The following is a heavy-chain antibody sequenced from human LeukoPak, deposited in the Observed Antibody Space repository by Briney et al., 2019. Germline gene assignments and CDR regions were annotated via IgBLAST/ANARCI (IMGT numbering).Heavy chain of an antibody. Sequence: PGGSLRLSCAASGFTFSSYSMNWVRQAPGKGLEWVSSISSSSSYIYYADSVKGRFTISRDNAKNSLYLQMNSLRAEDTAVYYCARDLRAMVRGVIPSAPDYWGQGTLVTVSS. CDR3: ARDLRAMVRGVIPSAPDY. CDR1: GFTFSSYS. CDR2: ISSSSSYI. J-gene: IGHJ4*02. D-gene: IGHD3-10*01. V-gene: IGHV3-21*01.